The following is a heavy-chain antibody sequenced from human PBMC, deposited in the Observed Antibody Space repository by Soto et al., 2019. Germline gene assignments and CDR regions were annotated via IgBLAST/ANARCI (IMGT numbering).Heavy chain of an antibody. J-gene: IGHJ3*02. D-gene: IGHD3-3*01. CDR1: GGSISSYY. CDR3: ATQAKFSDSFDI. CDR2: IYYSGST. V-gene: IGHV4-59*08. Sequence: QVQLQESGPGLVKPSETLSLTCTVSGGSISSYYWGWIRQPPGKGLEWIGYIYYSGSTNYNPSLKIRVTISVDTSKTQFSLKLSSVTAADTAVYYCATQAKFSDSFDIWGQGTMVTVSS.